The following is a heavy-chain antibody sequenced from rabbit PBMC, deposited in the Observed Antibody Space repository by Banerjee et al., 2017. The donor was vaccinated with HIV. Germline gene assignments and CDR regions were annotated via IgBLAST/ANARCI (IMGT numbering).Heavy chain of an antibody. J-gene: IGHJ4*01. V-gene: IGHV1S43*01. D-gene: IGHD8-1*01. CDR2: IYTTSGST. CDR3: VRAGVYAGSSSYTGFDFNL. Sequence: QEQLVESGGGLVKPGGTLTLTCKASGIDFSSYYRMCWVRQAPGRGLELIACIYTTSGSTWYASWVNGRFTISRSTSLNTVDLQMTSLTAADTATYFCVRAGVYAGSSSYTGFDFNLWGQGTLVTDS. CDR1: GIDFSSYYR.